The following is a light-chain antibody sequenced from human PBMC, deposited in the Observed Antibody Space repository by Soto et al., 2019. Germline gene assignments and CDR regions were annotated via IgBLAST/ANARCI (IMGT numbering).Light chain of an antibody. CDR2: GAS. CDR1: QSVSSTY. V-gene: IGKV3D-20*02. CDR3: QQRSSWPLT. Sequence: EIVLTQSPGTLSLSPGETATLSCRASQSVSSTYLAWYQQKPGQAPGLLLYGASNRASGIPDRFAGSGSGTDFTLTTSSLEHEDFAIYYCQQRSSWPLTFGQGTRLEIK. J-gene: IGKJ5*01.